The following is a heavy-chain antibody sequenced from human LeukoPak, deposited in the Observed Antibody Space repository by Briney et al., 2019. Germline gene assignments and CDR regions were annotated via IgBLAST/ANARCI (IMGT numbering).Heavy chain of an antibody. CDR1: GYTFSSYD. V-gene: IGHV1-18*01. CDR3: ASVYNYGMDV. J-gene: IGHJ6*02. Sequence: ASVKVSCKASGYTFSSYDITWVRQAPGQGLEWMGWISAYNGNTNYAQKLQGRVTMTTDTSTNTAYMELRSLRSDDTAVYYCASVYNYGMDVWGQGTTVIVSS. CDR2: ISAYNGNT.